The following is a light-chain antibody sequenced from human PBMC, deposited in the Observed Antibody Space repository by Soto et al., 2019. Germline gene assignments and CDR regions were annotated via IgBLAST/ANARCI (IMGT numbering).Light chain of an antibody. CDR1: QSVLYSSNNKNY. CDR3: QQYYSTPYT. V-gene: IGKV4-1*01. CDR2: WAS. J-gene: IGKJ2*01. Sequence: DIVMTQSPDSLAVSLGERATINCKSSQSVLYSSNNKNYLAWYQQKPGQPPKLLIYWASTRVSGVPARFSVSGSGTDFTLTISSLPAEDVAVYDCQQYYSTPYTFGQGTKLEIK.